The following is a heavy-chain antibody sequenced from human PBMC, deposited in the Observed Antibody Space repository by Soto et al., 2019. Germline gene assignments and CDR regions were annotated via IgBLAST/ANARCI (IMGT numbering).Heavy chain of an antibody. D-gene: IGHD3-22*01. V-gene: IGHV2-26*01. J-gene: IGHJ3*02. Sequence: QVTLKESGPVLVKPTETLTLTCTVSGFSLSNARMGVSWIRQPPGKALEWLAHIFSNDEKSYSTSLKSRLTISKDTSKSQVVLTMTNMDPVDTATYYCARICGYYDSSGYYYEDAFDIWGQGTMVTVSS. CDR3: ARICGYYDSSGYYYEDAFDI. CDR1: GFSLSNARMG. CDR2: IFSNDEK.